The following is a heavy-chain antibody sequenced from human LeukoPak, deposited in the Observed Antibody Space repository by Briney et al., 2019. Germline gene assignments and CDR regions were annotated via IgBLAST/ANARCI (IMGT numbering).Heavy chain of an antibody. Sequence: PGGSLRLSCAASGFTFSSYGMHWVRQAPGKGLEWVAVIWYDGSNKYYADSVKGRFTISRDNSKNTLYLQMNSLRAEDTAVYYCARDRAAAGTVLDYWGQGTLVTVSS. V-gene: IGHV3-33*01. CDR3: ARDRAAAGTVLDY. J-gene: IGHJ4*02. CDR1: GFTFSSYG. D-gene: IGHD6-13*01. CDR2: IWYDGSNK.